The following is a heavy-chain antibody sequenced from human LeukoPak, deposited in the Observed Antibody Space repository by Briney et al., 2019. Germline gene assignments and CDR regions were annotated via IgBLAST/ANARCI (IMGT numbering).Heavy chain of an antibody. CDR3: ARTLGVRGVIITFGY. CDR2: IIPIFGTA. J-gene: IGHJ4*02. Sequence: ASVKVSCKASGGTFSSYAISWVRQAPGQGLEWMGGIIPIFGTANYAQKFQGRVTITADESTSTAYTELSSLRSEDTAVYYCARTLGVRGVIITFGYWGQGTLVTVSS. D-gene: IGHD3-10*01. V-gene: IGHV1-69*13. CDR1: GGTFSSYA.